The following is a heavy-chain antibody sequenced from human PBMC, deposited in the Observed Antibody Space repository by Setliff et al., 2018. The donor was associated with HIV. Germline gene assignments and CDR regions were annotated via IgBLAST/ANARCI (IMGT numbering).Heavy chain of an antibody. CDR3: ARDVGLCGVDCWPYFYFDL. CDR2: THYSGSS. V-gene: IGHV4-59*11. D-gene: IGHD2-21*02. CDR1: GGFISNHY. J-gene: IGHJ2*01. Sequence: SETLSLTCPISGGFISNHYWNWIRQPPGKGLEWIGSTHYSGSSYYSPSLKSRVTISLDTSKNQFSLKLSSMTAADTAVYYCARDVGLCGVDCWPYFYFDLWGRGNLVTVSS.